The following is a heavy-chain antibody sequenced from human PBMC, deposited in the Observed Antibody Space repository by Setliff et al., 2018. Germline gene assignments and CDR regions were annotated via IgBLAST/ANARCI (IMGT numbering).Heavy chain of an antibody. CDR3: ARGGTFRYFDY. CDR1: GGSISYNY. Sequence: SETLSPTCTVSGGSISYNYWSWIRQPAGKGLQWIGRINTSGSTKYNPSLKSRVTMSVDTSKNQFSLKLRSVTAADTAVYYCARGGTFRYFDYWGQGTPVTVSS. V-gene: IGHV4-4*07. CDR2: INTSGST. D-gene: IGHD5-12*01. J-gene: IGHJ4*02.